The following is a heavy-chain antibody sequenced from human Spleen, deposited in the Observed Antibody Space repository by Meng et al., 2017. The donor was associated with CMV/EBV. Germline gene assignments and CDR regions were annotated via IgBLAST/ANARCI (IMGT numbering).Heavy chain of an antibody. J-gene: IGHJ4*02. D-gene: IGHD3-22*01. Sequence: GGSLRLSCAVSGFTFSRYAMTWVRQAPGKGLEWVSTVTGSGNTINYADFVKGRFTISRDNSMNMLYLQMNSLKPEDRALYYCAKDDSNGFYYFHYWGQGTLVTVSS. CDR1: GFTFSRYA. CDR3: AKDDSNGFYYFHY. CDR2: VTGSGNTI. V-gene: IGHV3-23*01.